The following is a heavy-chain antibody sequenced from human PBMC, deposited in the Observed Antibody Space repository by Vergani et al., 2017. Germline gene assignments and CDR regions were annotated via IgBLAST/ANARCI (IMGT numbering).Heavy chain of an antibody. CDR1: GGSISSGSYD. D-gene: IGHD6-6*01. CDR3: ARGKAYSSIAARPENWFDP. V-gene: IGHV4-61*02. CDR2: IYTSGST. Sequence: QVQLQESGPGLVKPSQTLSLTCTVSGGSISSGSYDWSWIRQPAGKGLEWIGRIYTSGSTNYNPSLKSRVTISVDTSKNQFSLKLSSVTAADTAVSYCARGKAYSSIAARPENWFDPWGQGTLVTVSS. J-gene: IGHJ5*02.